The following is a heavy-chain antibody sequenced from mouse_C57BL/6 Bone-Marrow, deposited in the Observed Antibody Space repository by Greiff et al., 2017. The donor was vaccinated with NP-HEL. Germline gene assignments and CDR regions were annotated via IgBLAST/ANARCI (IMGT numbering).Heavy chain of an antibody. CDR3: VRHTTVVVDAMDY. CDR1: GFSFNTYA. D-gene: IGHD1-1*01. Sequence: EVMLVESGGGLVQPKGSLKLSCAASGFSFNTYAMNWVRQAPGKGLEWVARIRSKSNNYATYYADSVKDRFTISRDDSESMLYLQMNNLKTEDTAMDYCVRHTTVVVDAMDYWGQGTSVTVSS. J-gene: IGHJ4*01. CDR2: IRSKSNNYAT. V-gene: IGHV10-1*01.